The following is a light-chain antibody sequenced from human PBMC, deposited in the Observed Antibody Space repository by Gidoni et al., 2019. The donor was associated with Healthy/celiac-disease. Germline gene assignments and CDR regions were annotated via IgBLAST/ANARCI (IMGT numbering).Light chain of an antibody. V-gene: IGKV1-12*01. Sequence: DIQMTQSPSSVSASVGDRVTITCRASQRISSWLAWYQQKSGKAPKLLIYAASSLQSGVPSRFSGSGSGTDFTLTISSLQPEDFATDYCQQANSFPLTFGGGTKVEIK. J-gene: IGKJ4*01. CDR3: QQANSFPLT. CDR2: AAS. CDR1: QRISSW.